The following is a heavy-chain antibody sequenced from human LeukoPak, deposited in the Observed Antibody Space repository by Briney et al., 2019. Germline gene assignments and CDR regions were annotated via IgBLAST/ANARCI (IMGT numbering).Heavy chain of an antibody. CDR3: AREQKVITFGGVIGP. D-gene: IGHD3-16*01. V-gene: IGHV3-74*01. CDR2: INSDGSST. J-gene: IGHJ5*02. CDR1: GFTFSSYW. Sequence: PGGSLRLSCAASGFTFSSYWMHWVRQAPGKGLVWVSRINSDGSSTSYADSVKGRFTISRDNAKNTLYPQMNSLRAEDTAVYYCAREQKVITFGGVIGPWGQGTLVTVSS.